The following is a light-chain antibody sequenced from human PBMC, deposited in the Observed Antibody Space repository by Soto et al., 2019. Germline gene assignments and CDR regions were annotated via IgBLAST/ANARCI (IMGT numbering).Light chain of an antibody. CDR1: QGISSY. Sequence: AIRMTQSPSSLSASTGDRVTITCRASQGISSYLAWYQQKPGKAPKLLIYAASTLQSGVPSRFSGSGSGTDFTLTISCLQSEDFATYYYQQYYSYPLTFGGGPEVEIK. CDR2: AAS. V-gene: IGKV1-8*01. J-gene: IGKJ4*01. CDR3: QQYYSYPLT.